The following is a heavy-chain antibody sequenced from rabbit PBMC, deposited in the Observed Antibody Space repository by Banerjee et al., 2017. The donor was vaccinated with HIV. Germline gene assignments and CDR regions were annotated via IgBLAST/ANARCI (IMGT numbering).Heavy chain of an antibody. CDR3: ARDLAGVIGWNFDL. J-gene: IGHJ4*01. CDR1: GSDISSNA. D-gene: IGHD4-1*01. Sequence: QEQLVESGGGLVQPEGSLTLTCKASGSDISSNAMCWVRQAPGKGLEWIACINTSSGNTVYATWAKGRFTISKTSSTTVTLQMTSLTAADTATYFCARDLAGVIGWNFDLWGPGTSSPS. CDR2: INTSSGNT. V-gene: IGHV1S45*01.